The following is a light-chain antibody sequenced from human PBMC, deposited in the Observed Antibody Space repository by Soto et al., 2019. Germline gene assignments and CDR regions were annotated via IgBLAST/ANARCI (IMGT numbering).Light chain of an antibody. Sequence: QSVLTQPASVSGSPGQSITISCTGTSSDVGGYNYVSWYQQHPGKAPKLMIYDASNRPSGVSNRFSGSKSGNTASLTISGLQAEDEADYYCSSYTSSSTLLFGTGTKLTVL. CDR2: DAS. V-gene: IGLV2-14*03. CDR3: SSYTSSSTLL. J-gene: IGLJ1*01. CDR1: SSDVGGYNY.